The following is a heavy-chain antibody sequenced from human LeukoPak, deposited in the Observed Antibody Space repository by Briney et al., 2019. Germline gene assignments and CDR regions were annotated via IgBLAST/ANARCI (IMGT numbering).Heavy chain of an antibody. D-gene: IGHD3-10*01. CDR3: AKTVTPSVSGGFDP. V-gene: IGHV3-30*02. CDR2: IRYDGSNK. CDR1: GFTLSSYG. Sequence: GGSLRLSCAASGFTLSSYGMHWFRQAPGKGLEGVAFIRYDGSNKYYADSVKGRFTISRDNSKNTLYLQMNSLRAEDTAVYYCAKTVTPSVSGGFDPWGQGTLVTVSS. J-gene: IGHJ5*02.